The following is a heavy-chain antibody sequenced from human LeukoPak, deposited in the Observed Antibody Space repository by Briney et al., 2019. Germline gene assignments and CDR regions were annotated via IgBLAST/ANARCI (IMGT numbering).Heavy chain of an antibody. CDR3: ARDAVTAY. D-gene: IGHD1-14*01. CDR1: GFTFSSFW. Sequence: GGSLRLSCAASGFTFSSFWMSWVRQAPGKGLEWAANIKQDGSEKYYVDSVKGRFTISRDNAKNSLFLQMNSLRTEDTAVYYCARDAVTAYWGQGTLVTVSS. J-gene: IGHJ4*02. V-gene: IGHV3-7*01. CDR2: IKQDGSEK.